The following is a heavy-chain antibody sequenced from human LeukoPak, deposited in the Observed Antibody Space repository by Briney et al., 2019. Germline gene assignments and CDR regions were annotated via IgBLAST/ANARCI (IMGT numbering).Heavy chain of an antibody. CDR1: GDTFSSYY. J-gene: IGHJ4*02. D-gene: IGHD2-2*01. CDR2: INPSGGSI. CDR3: ARDLERPAAAFDY. V-gene: IGHV1-46*01. Sequence: ASVKVSCKASGDTFSSYYMHWVRQAPGQGLEWMGIINPSGGSISYAQKFQGRVTMTRDMSTSTVYMELSSLRSEDTAVYYCARDLERPAAAFDYWGQGTLVTVSS.